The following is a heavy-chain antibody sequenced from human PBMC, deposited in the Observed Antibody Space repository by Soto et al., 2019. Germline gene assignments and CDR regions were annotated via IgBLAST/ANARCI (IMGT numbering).Heavy chain of an antibody. CDR1: GGSISSYY. CDR2: IYYSGST. Sequence: QVQLQESGPGLVKPSETLSLTCTVSGGSISSYYWSWIRQPPGKGLEWIGYIYYSGSTNYNPSLKSRVTISVDTPKNQFSLKLSSVTAADTAVYYCARPLHLGELSSYAFDIWGQGTMVTVSS. V-gene: IGHV4-59*01. CDR3: ARPLHLGELSSYAFDI. J-gene: IGHJ3*02. D-gene: IGHD3-16*02.